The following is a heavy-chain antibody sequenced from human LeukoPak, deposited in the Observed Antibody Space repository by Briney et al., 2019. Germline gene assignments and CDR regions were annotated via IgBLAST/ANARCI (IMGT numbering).Heavy chain of an antibody. Sequence: GGSLRLSCAASGFTFSSYAMHWVRQAPGKGLEWVAVISYDGSNKYYADSVKGRFTISRDNFKNTLYLQMNSLRAEDTAVYYCARALGNGVLNYFDYWGQGTLVTVSS. D-gene: IGHD2-8*01. CDR3: ARALGNGVLNYFDY. J-gene: IGHJ4*02. CDR2: ISYDGSNK. V-gene: IGHV3-30-3*01. CDR1: GFTFSSYA.